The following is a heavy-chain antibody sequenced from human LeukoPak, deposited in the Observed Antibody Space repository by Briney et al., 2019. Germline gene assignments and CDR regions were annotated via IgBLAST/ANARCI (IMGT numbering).Heavy chain of an antibody. J-gene: IGHJ4*02. V-gene: IGHV3-66*01. Sequence: GGSLRLSCAASGFTFSSYGMSWVRQAPGKGLEWVSLIYSGGSTNYADSVKGRFTISRDSSKNTLYLQMNSLRAEDTAVYYCARGPSGYHNIGGQGTLVTVSS. CDR1: GFTFSSYG. CDR2: IYSGGST. D-gene: IGHD5-12*01. CDR3: ARGPSGYHNI.